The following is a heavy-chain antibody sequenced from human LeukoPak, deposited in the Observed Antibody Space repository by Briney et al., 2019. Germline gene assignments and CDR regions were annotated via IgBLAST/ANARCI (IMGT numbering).Heavy chain of an antibody. CDR1: GFTFSSYA. Sequence: GGSLRLSCAASGFTFSSYALHWVRQAPGKGLEWGAVISSDGSNKYYADSVKGRFTISRDNSQSTLYLQMNSLRAEDTAVYYCARSRGIAVAAPFDYWGQGTLVTVSS. D-gene: IGHD6-19*01. CDR2: ISSDGSNK. J-gene: IGHJ4*02. V-gene: IGHV3-30*04. CDR3: ARSRGIAVAAPFDY.